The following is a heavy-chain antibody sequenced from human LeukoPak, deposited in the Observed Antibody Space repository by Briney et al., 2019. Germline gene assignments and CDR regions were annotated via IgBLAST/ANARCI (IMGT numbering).Heavy chain of an antibody. Sequence: QAGGSLRLSCAAPEFTISRYWMHWVRQAPGKGLVWVSRINSDGSSTSYADSVKGRFTISRDNAKNTLYLQMNSLRAEDTAVYYCAKNYDFWSGSPNPIDYWGQGTLVTVSS. CDR3: AKNYDFWSGSPNPIDY. V-gene: IGHV3-74*01. CDR2: INSDGSST. CDR1: EFTISRYW. J-gene: IGHJ4*02. D-gene: IGHD3-3*01.